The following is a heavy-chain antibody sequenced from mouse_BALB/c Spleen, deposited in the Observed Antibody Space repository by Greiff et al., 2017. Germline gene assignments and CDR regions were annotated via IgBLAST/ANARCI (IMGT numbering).Heavy chain of an antibody. V-gene: IGHV3-6*02. CDR1: GYSITSGYY. D-gene: IGHD1-1*01. CDR2: ISYDGSN. Sequence: EVKLMESGPGLVKPSQSLSLTCSVTGYSITSGYYWNWIRQFPGNKLEWMGYISYDGSNNYNPSLKNRISITRDTSKNQFFLKLNSVTTEDTATYYCARDGSSPRFGYWGQGTTLTVSS. CDR3: ARDGSSPRFGY. J-gene: IGHJ2*01.